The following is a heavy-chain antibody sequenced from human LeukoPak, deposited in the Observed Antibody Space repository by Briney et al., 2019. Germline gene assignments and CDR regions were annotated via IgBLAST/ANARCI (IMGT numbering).Heavy chain of an antibody. J-gene: IGHJ4*02. V-gene: IGHV5-51*01. CDR2: IYPGDSDT. CDR1: GYSFTSYW. CDR3: ARRGYCSSTSCYELDY. D-gene: IGHD2-2*01. Sequence: GESLKISCKGSGYSFTSYWIGRVRQMPGKGLEWMGIIYPGDSDTRYSPSFQGQVTISADKSISTAYLQWSSLKASDTAMYYCARRGYCSSTSCYELDYWGQGTLVTVSS.